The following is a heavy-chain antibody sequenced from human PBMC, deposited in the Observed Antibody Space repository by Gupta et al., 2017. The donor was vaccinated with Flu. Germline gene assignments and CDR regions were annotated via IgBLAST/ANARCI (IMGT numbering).Heavy chain of an antibody. CDR2: INAGNGNT. V-gene: IGHV1-3*01. CDR1: GYTFTNYA. Sequence: QVQLVQSGAEVKRPGASVKVSCKASGYTFTNYAIHWVRQSPGQRLEWMGCINAGNGNTKYSQNFQGRVTITSDTFASTAYLELSSLRSEDTALYYCARTDGYFFYYMDVWGTGTTVTVSS. J-gene: IGHJ6*03. CDR3: ARTDGYFFYYMDV.